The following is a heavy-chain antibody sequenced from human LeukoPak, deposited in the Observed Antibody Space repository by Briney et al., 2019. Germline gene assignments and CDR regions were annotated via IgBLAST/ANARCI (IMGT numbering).Heavy chain of an antibody. D-gene: IGHD1-1*01. V-gene: IGHV1-2*02. J-gene: IGHJ5*02. CDR3: ATSTVTHTRDP. CDR2: INPYTGAT. Sequence: ASVTVSCQASEYTSSDFYLNWVRQAPAQGLEWMGWINPYTGATIYAQNFQGRVTMTWDASIGTGYVELTRLTSDDTALYYCATSTVTHTRDPWGQGTLVTVSS. CDR1: EYTSSDFY.